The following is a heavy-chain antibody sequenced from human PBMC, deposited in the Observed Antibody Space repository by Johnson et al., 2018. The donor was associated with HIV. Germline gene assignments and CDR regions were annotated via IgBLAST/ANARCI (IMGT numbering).Heavy chain of an antibody. Sequence: QVQLMESGGGVVQPGESLRLSCAASGFTFSHYGMHWVRQAPGKGLEGVAFIQNDESVKYYADSVKGRFTISRDNSRNTLYLQMGTLGPEETAVYYCAKGEAQEGWIQLRSFAFDFWGRGTMVTVSS. CDR2: IQNDESVK. CDR3: AKGEAQEGWIQLRSFAFDF. V-gene: IGHV3-30*02. CDR1: GFTFSHYG. D-gene: IGHD5-24*01. J-gene: IGHJ3*01.